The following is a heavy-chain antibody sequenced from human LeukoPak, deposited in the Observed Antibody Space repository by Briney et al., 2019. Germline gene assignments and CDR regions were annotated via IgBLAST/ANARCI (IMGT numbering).Heavy chain of an antibody. CDR3: AREGSSSWYGYYFDY. D-gene: IGHD6-13*01. CDR2: ISSSSSTI. V-gene: IGHV3-48*04. J-gene: IGHJ4*02. Sequence: GGSLRLSCAASGFTFSSYSMNWVRQAPGKGLEWVSYISSSSSTIYYADSVKGRFTISRDNAKNSLYLQMNSLTAEDTAVYYCAREGSSSWYGYYFDYWGQGTLVTVSS. CDR1: GFTFSSYS.